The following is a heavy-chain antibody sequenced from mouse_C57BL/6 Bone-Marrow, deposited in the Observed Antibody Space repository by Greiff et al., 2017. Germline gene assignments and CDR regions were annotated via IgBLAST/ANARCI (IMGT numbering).Heavy chain of an antibody. V-gene: IGHV5-17*01. CDR1: GFTFSDYG. D-gene: IGHD1-1*01. J-gene: IGHJ1*03. CDR2: ISSVSSTI. Sequence: EVQRVESGGGLVKPGGSLKLSCAASGFTFSDYGMHWVRQAPEKGLEWVAYISSVSSTIYYADTVKGRFTISRDNAKNTLFLQMTSRRSEDTAMYYCARDITTVVYWYFDVWGTGTTVTVSS. CDR3: ARDITTVVYWYFDV.